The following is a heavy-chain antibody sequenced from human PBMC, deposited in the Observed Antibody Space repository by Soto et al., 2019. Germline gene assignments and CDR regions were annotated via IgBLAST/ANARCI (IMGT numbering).Heavy chain of an antibody. D-gene: IGHD2-2*01. CDR3: ASGVGYCSSTSCSGDYYYSMDV. Sequence: SETLSLTCTVSGGSISSYYWSWIRQPPGKGLEWIGYIYYSGSTNYNPSLKSRVTISVDTSKNQFSLKLSSVTAADTAVYYCASGVGYCSSTSCSGDYYYSMDVWGKGTTVTVSS. CDR2: IYYSGST. J-gene: IGHJ6*03. CDR1: GGSISSYY. V-gene: IGHV4-59*01.